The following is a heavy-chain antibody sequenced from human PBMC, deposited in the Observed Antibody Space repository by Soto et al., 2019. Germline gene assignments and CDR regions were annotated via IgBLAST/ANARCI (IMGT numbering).Heavy chain of an antibody. CDR1: GFTFNTYG. Sequence: GGSLRLSCAASGFTFNTYGMTWVRQAPGKGLEWVSTVSGSGGGTYYADSVKGRFTISRVNSKNTMYLQVSNLRAEDTAVYFCARIGPYCGGDCYPDFDFWGLGTPVTVSS. V-gene: IGHV3-23*01. CDR3: ARIGPYCGGDCYPDFDF. D-gene: IGHD2-21*02. J-gene: IGHJ4*02. CDR2: VSGSGGGT.